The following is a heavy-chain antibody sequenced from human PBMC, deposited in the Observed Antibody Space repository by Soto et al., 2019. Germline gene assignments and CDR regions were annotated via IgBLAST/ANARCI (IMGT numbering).Heavy chain of an antibody. V-gene: IGHV4-30-4*01. Sequence: SETLSLTCTVSGGSISSGDYYGSWIRQPPGKGLEWIGYIYYSGSTYYNPSLKSRVTISVDTSKNQFSLKLSSVTAADTAVYYCARARSYWGGSVYFDYWGQGTLVTVSS. D-gene: IGHD7-27*01. CDR1: GGSISSGDYY. CDR3: ARARSYWGGSVYFDY. CDR2: IYYSGST. J-gene: IGHJ4*02.